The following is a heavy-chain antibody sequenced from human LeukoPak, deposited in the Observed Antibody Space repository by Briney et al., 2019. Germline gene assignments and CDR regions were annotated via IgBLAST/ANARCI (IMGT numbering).Heavy chain of an antibody. V-gene: IGHV4-61*05. CDR1: GGSISSSSFY. J-gene: IGHJ6*03. CDR2: LYYSGST. CDR3: ARILSNYYYYMDV. D-gene: IGHD6-6*01. Sequence: SETLSLTCTVSGGSISSSSFYWGWIRQPPGKGLEWIGYLYYSGSTDYNPSLKSRVNISVDTSKNQFSLKLSSVTAADTAVYYCARILSNYYYYMDVWGKGTTVTVSS.